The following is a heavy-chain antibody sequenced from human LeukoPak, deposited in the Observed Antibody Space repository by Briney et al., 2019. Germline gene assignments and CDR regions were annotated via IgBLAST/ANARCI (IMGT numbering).Heavy chain of an antibody. D-gene: IGHD5-12*01. CDR3: ARVVYSGYDFRGAMDV. Sequence: SETLSLTCAVHGGSFSSYYWSWIRQPPGKGLEWIGYIYYTGSTNHNPSLKSRVTISVDTSKNQFSLKLSSVTAADTAVYYCARVVYSGYDFRGAMDVWGKGTTVTVSS. J-gene: IGHJ6*03. V-gene: IGHV4-59*01. CDR2: IYYTGST. CDR1: GGSFSSYY.